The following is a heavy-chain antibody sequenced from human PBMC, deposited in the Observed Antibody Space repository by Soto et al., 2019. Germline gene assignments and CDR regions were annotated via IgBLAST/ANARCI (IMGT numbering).Heavy chain of an antibody. Sequence: GGSLRLYCAASGFTFSRYAVSWVRQAPGKGLEWVSAISGSGGSTYFRDTVRGRFTISRDNSKNTLYLQMDSLRAEDTAVYYCAKDSISSDGGYYLYYFDSWGQGTLVTVS. CDR3: AKDSISSDGGYYLYYFDS. J-gene: IGHJ4*02. D-gene: IGHD3-22*01. CDR1: GFTFSRYA. CDR2: ISGSGGST. V-gene: IGHV3-23*01.